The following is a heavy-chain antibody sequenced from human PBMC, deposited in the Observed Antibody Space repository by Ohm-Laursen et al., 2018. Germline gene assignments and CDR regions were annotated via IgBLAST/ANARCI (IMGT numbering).Heavy chain of an antibody. J-gene: IGHJ4*02. D-gene: IGHD5-24*01. CDR2: IYNDGTT. Sequence: GSLRLSCAASGFTVSNNYMHWVRQAPGKGLEWVSFIYNDGTTYHADFVKGRFTMSRDNSKNTLYLQMNSLRADDTAVYYCARVTDMAFASWGQGTLVTVAS. CDR1: GFTVSNNY. V-gene: IGHV3-53*01. CDR3: ARVTDMAFAS.